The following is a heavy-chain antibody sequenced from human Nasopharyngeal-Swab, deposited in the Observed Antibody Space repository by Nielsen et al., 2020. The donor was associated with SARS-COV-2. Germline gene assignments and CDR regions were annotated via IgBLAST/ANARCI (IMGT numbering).Heavy chain of an antibody. CDR1: GFTFSSYA. Sequence: GESLKISCAASGFTFSSYAMSWVRQAPGKGLEWVSAISGSGGSTYYADSVKGRFTISRDNSKNTLYLQMNGLRAEDTAVYYCAKGWFGESRRPLDDAFDIWGQGTMVTVSS. V-gene: IGHV3-23*01. CDR3: AKGWFGESRRPLDDAFDI. D-gene: IGHD3-10*01. J-gene: IGHJ3*02. CDR2: ISGSGGST.